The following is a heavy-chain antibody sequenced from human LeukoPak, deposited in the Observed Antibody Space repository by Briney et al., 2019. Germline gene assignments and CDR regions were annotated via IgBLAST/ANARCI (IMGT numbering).Heavy chain of an antibody. D-gene: IGHD6-13*01. Sequence: PSETLSLTCTVSGGSISSSSYYWGWIRQPAGKGLEWIGSIYYSGSTYYNPSLKSRVTISVDTSKNQFSLKLSSVTAADTAVYYCARRVYSSSWYFLSGAYGMDVWGRGTTVTVSS. CDR1: GGSISSSSYY. CDR3: ARRVYSSSWYFLSGAYGMDV. CDR2: IYYSGST. J-gene: IGHJ6*02. V-gene: IGHV4-39*01.